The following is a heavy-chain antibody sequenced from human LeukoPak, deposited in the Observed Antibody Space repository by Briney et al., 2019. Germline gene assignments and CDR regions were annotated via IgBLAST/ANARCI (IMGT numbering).Heavy chain of an antibody. CDR2: INPNSGGT. V-gene: IGHV1-2*02. Sequence: ASVKVSCKASEYTFTGYYMHWVRQAPGQGLEWMGWINPNSGGTNYAQKFQGRVTMTRDTSISTAYMELSRLRSDDTAVYYCARSPYCSSTSCFLWPDINFHYWGQGTLVTVSS. CDR3: ARSPYCSSTSCFLWPDINFHY. J-gene: IGHJ4*02. CDR1: EYTFTGYY. D-gene: IGHD2-2*01.